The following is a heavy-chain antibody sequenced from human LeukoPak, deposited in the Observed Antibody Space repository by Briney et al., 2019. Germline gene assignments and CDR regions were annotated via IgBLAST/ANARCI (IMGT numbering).Heavy chain of an antibody. Sequence: GGSLRLSCAASGFTFSSYEMNWVRQAPGKGLEWVSYISSSGSTIYYADSVKGRFTISRDNAKNSLYLQMNSLRAEDTAVYYCAKDRRPLRYFDWSDYWGQGTLVTVSS. CDR1: GFTFSSYE. D-gene: IGHD3-9*01. CDR2: ISSSGSTI. J-gene: IGHJ4*02. V-gene: IGHV3-48*03. CDR3: AKDRRPLRYFDWSDY.